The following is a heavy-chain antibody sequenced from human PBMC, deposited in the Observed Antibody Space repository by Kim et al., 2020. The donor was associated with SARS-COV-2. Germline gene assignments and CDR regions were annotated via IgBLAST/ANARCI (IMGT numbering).Heavy chain of an antibody. V-gene: IGHV4-59*08. CDR1: GGSISSYY. J-gene: IGHJ4*02. CDR2: IYYSGST. Sequence: SETLSLTCTVSGGSISSYYWSWIRQPPGKGLEWIGYIYYSGSTNYNPSLKSRVTISVDTSKNKFALKLSSVTAADTAVYYCARLYGSGSYFDYLCQGTLVTVSS. D-gene: IGHD3-10*01. CDR3: ARLYGSGSYFDY.